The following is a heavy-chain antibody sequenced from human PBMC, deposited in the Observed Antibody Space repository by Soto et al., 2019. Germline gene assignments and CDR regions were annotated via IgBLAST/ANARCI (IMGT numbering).Heavy chain of an antibody. CDR3: ARDRGCSGGRCYQKGVWFDP. CDR2: IYYSGST. J-gene: IGHJ5*02. CDR1: GGSISSYY. V-gene: IGHV4-59*01. Sequence: PSETLSLTCTVSGGSISSYYWSWIRQPPGKGLEWIGYIYYSGSTNYNPSLKSRVTISVDTSKNQFSLKLSSVTAADTAVYYCARDRGCSGGRCYQKGVWFDPWGQGTLVTVSS. D-gene: IGHD2-15*01.